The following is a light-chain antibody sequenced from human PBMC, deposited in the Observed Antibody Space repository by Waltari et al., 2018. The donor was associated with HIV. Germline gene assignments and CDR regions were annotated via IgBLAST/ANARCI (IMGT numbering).Light chain of an antibody. V-gene: IGLV2-14*01. CDR1: SSDIGSYHC. J-gene: IGLJ1*01. Sequence: QSALTQPASVSGSPGQSITISSTGTSSDIGSYHCVSWYRQYPGKDPQLLIYEVSNRPAVVSDRFSGSKSGNTASLTISGLQAEDEADYYCTSCTLTSTDVFGSATKVTVL. CDR3: TSCTLTSTDV. CDR2: EVS.